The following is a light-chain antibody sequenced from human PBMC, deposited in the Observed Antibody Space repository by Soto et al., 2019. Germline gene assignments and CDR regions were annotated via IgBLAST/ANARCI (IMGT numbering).Light chain of an antibody. CDR3: QQYRNWPRT. Sequence: EIALTQSPGTLSLSPGERSTLSCRASQSVSNNYLAWYQQKPGQAPRLLIYGASTRATDMPGRFSGRGSGTEFTLTIGSLQSEDYAVYYCQQYRNWPRTFGQGTKVDIK. J-gene: IGKJ1*01. V-gene: IGKV3-15*01. CDR1: QSVSNN. CDR2: GAS.